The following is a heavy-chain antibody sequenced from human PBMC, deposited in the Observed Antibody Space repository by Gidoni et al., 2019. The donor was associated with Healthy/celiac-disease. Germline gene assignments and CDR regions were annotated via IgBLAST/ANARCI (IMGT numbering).Heavy chain of an antibody. V-gene: IGHV4-34*01. D-gene: IGHD6-13*01. CDR2: INHSGST. Sequence: QVQLQQWGAGLLKPSETLSLTCAVYGGSFSGYDWSWIRQPPGKGLEWIGEINHSGSTNYNPSLKSRVTISVDTSKNQFSLKLSSVTAADTAVYYCARVGSKQQLVRDYWGQGTLVTVSS. J-gene: IGHJ4*02. CDR1: GGSFSGYD. CDR3: ARVGSKQQLVRDY.